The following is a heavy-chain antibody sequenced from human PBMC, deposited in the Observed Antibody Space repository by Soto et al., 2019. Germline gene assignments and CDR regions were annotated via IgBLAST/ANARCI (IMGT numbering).Heavy chain of an antibody. V-gene: IGHV3-7*01. CDR2: IKQDGREK. J-gene: IGHJ6*03. D-gene: IGHD3-3*01. CDR3: ARDQRIDDFWSQDYHCYMAV. Sequence: GGSLRLSCAASGFTFSTYWMSWVRQAPGKGLEWVANIKQDGREKYYVDSVKGRFTISRDNAKNSLYLQMNSLRAEDTAMYYCARDQRIDDFWSQDYHCYMAVWGKGTSVTVSS. CDR1: GFTFSTYW.